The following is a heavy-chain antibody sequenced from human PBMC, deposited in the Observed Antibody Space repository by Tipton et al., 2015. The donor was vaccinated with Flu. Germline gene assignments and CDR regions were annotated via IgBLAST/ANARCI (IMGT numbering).Heavy chain of an antibody. Sequence: GLVKPSETLSLTCTISGGSIRSNYWSWVRQPAGKGLEWIGLIYPSGSTNYNPSLKSRVTMSVDTSKNQFSLKLSSVTAADTAVYFCATYNWNDVDVPVPAFDIWGQGTLVTVSS. CDR1: GGSIRSNY. CDR2: IYPSGST. CDR3: ATYNWNDVDVPVPAFDI. D-gene: IGHD1-20*01. V-gene: IGHV4-4*07. J-gene: IGHJ3*02.